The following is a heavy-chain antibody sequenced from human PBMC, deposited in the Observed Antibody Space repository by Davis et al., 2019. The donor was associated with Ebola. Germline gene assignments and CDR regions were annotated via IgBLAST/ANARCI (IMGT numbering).Heavy chain of an antibody. J-gene: IGHJ4*02. CDR3: ARDLGYHANYLAAY. CDR1: GYNFAGYC. Sequence: ASVQVSCKASGYNFAGYCIHWVRQAPGPGLEWMGWIDPKSGGTVYAQKFQGRVTRTRDTSISTADRERNSLKFDDTAVYYCARDLGYHANYLAAYWGQGTQVAVSS. CDR2: IDPKSGGT. V-gene: IGHV1-2*02. D-gene: IGHD4/OR15-4a*01.